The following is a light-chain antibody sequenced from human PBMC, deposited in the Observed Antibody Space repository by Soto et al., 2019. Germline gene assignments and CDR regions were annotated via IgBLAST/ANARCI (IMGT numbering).Light chain of an antibody. CDR1: QSVSRN. J-gene: IGKJ4*01. CDR3: QQRSNWALT. V-gene: IGKV3-11*01. Sequence: EIVLTQSPATMSLSPGERATLSCRTSQSVSRNLAWYQQKPGQAPRLLIYDASQRATGIAARFSGSGSGTDFTLTISSLEPEDFALYYCQQRSNWALTFGGGTKVEIK. CDR2: DAS.